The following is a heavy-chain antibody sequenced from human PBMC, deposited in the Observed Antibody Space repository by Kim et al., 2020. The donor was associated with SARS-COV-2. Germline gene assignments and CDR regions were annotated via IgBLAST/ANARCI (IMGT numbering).Heavy chain of an antibody. Sequence: GGSLRLSCTASGFTVSGYYLSWMRQAPGKGLEWVSDITGSGTYTNYADSVKGRFTISRDNGKNSLYLQMNSLRTEDTALYYCVRASGWLPRYWGQGTLVTVSS. CDR1: GFTVSGYY. CDR2: ITGSGTYT. V-gene: IGHV3-11*05. CDR3: VRASGWLPRY. J-gene: IGHJ4*02. D-gene: IGHD6-19*01.